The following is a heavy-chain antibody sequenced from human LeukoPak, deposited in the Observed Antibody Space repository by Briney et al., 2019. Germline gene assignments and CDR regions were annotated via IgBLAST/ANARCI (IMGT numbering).Heavy chain of an antibody. Sequence: SQTLSPTCGISGDSVSINSAGWNWIRQSPSSGLEWLGRTYYRSKWYNDYAVSVKSRITINPDTSKNQFSLQLNSVTPEDTAVYYCARCRWELQLWGQGTLVTVSS. CDR2: TYYRSKWYN. CDR3: ARCRWELQL. V-gene: IGHV6-1*01. J-gene: IGHJ4*02. CDR1: GDSVSINSAG. D-gene: IGHD1-26*01.